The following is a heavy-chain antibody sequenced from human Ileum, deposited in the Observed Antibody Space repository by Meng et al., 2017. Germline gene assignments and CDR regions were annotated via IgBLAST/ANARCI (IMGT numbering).Heavy chain of an antibody. CDR2: IFYNGDI. CDR1: GASVSAYY. CDR3: ARTARVFDP. J-gene: IGHJ5*02. V-gene: IGHV4-59*02. Sequence: QVQLQESGPGLVKPSETLSLTCTVSGASVSAYYWSWIRQPPGKGMECIGYIFYNGDINYNPSLKSRVTISLETSKSQISLKLTSVTAADTAVYYCARTARVFDPWGQGTLVTVSS.